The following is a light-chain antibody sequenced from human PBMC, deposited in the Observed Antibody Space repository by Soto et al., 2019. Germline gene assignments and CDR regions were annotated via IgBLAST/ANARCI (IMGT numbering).Light chain of an antibody. CDR2: AAS. V-gene: IGKV1-8*01. CDR1: QGISSY. J-gene: IGKJ1*01. Sequence: AIRMTQSPSSLSASTGDRVTITCRASQGISSYLAWYQQKPGKAPKLLIYAASTLQSGVPSRFSGSASRTDFTLTISCLQSEDFATYYCQQYYSYPPWTFGQGTKVDIK. CDR3: QQYYSYPPWT.